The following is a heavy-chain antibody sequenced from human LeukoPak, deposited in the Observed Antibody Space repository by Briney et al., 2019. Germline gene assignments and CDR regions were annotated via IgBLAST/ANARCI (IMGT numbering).Heavy chain of an antibody. D-gene: IGHD6-13*01. V-gene: IGHV2-70*01. CDR2: IDWDDDK. CDR1: GFSLSTSGMC. CDR3: ARITYSSSWRYFDY. J-gene: IGHJ4*02. Sequence: SGPTLVNPTQTLTLTCTFSGFSLSTSGMCVSWIRQPPGKALEWLALIDWDDDKYYSTSLKTRLTISKDTSKNQAVLTMTNMDPADTATYYCARITYSSSWRYFDYWGQGTLVTVSS.